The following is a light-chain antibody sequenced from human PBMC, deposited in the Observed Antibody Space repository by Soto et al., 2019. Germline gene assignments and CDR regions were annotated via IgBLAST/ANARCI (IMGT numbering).Light chain of an antibody. J-gene: IGLJ2*01. CDR2: DTS. CDR3: LLSYNAARV. V-gene: IGLV7-46*01. Sequence: QAVVPQEPSLTVSPGGTVTLTCGSSTGAVTSNHHPYWFQQKAGQAPRTLIYDTSNKPSWTPARFSGSLIGDKAALTLSGAQPEDDAQYYCLLSYNAARVFGGGTKLPVL. CDR1: TGAVTSNHH.